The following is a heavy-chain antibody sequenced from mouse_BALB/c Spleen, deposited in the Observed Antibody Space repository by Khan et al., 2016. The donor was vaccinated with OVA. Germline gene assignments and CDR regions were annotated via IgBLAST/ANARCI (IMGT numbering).Heavy chain of an antibody. Sequence: VQLQESGPGLVAPSQSLSITCTVSGFSLTSYGIHWVRQPPGKGLEWLGIICAGGSTNYNSALMSRLSISKDKSRSQVFLKMNSLQTDDTAMYFCARNGESDYFDYWGQGTTLTVSS. CDR2: ICAGGST. V-gene: IGHV2-9*02. CDR1: GFSLTSYG. J-gene: IGHJ2*01. CDR3: ARNGESDYFDY.